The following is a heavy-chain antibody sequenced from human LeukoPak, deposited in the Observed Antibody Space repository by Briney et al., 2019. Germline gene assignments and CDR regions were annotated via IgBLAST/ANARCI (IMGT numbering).Heavy chain of an antibody. CDR1: GGSISGYY. J-gene: IGHJ5*02. CDR3: AREGSSAYAWFDP. D-gene: IGHD3-22*01. CDR2: IYTSGTT. Sequence: SETLSLTCTVSGGSISGYYWSWIRQPAGKGLEWIGHIYTSGTTNYNPSLKSRVTMLIDTSKNQFSLKLSSVTAADTAVYYCAREGSSAYAWFDPWGQGTLVTVSS. V-gene: IGHV4-4*07.